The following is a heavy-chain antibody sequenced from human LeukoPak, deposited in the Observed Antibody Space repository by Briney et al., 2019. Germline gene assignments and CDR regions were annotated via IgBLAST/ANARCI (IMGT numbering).Heavy chain of an antibody. CDR3: ARIHGTYCSSTSCYPAYYFDY. CDR2: IYTSGST. D-gene: IGHD2-2*01. Sequence: PSETLSLTCTVSGGSLSLYYWSWIRQPAGKGREWIGRIYTSGSTNYNPSLKSRVTMSVDTSKSQFSLKLSSVTAADTAVYYCARIHGTYCSSTSCYPAYYFDYWGQGTLVTVSS. J-gene: IGHJ4*02. CDR1: GGSLSLYY. V-gene: IGHV4-4*07.